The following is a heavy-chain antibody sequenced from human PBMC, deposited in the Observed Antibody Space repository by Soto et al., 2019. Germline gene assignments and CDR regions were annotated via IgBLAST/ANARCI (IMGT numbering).Heavy chain of an antibody. CDR1: GGSFSGYY. J-gene: IGHJ2*01. D-gene: IGHD3-9*01. CDR2: INDRGSI. Sequence: QVQLQQWGAGPLRPLETLSLTCGVSGGSFSGYYWAWIRQSPGKGLEWIGEINDRGSINYKPSLKSRVSISVDTSKNHYSLNLRSVPAADTAVYYCARESHDILTGPPWVWYFDLWGRGTLVTVSS. V-gene: IGHV4-34*01. CDR3: ARESHDILTGPPWVWYFDL.